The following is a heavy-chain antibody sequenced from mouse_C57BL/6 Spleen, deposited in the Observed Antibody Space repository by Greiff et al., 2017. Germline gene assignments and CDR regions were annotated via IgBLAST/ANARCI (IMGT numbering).Heavy chain of an antibody. J-gene: IGHJ1*03. Sequence: DVQLQESGPGMVKPSQSLSLTCTVTGYSITSGYDWHWIRHFPGNKLEWMGYISYSGSTNYNPSLKSRISITHDTSKNHFFLKLNSVTTEDTATYYCARVGWDNWYFDVWGTGTTVTVSS. CDR2: ISYSGST. D-gene: IGHD3-3*01. CDR3: ARVGWDNWYFDV. V-gene: IGHV3-1*01. CDR1: GYSITSGYD.